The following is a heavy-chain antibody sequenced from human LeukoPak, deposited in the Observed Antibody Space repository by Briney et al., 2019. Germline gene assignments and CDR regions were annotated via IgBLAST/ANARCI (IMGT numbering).Heavy chain of an antibody. D-gene: IGHD5-12*01. Sequence: VAPVKVSCKASGYTFTSYGISWVRQAPGQGLEWMGWISAYNGNTDYAQKFQGRVTITADESTSTAYMELSSLRSEDTAVYYCASGPIGYSGYEYGMDVWGQGNTVTVSS. V-gene: IGHV1-18*01. CDR3: ASGPIGYSGYEYGMDV. CDR1: GYTFTSYG. J-gene: IGHJ6*02. CDR2: ISAYNGNT.